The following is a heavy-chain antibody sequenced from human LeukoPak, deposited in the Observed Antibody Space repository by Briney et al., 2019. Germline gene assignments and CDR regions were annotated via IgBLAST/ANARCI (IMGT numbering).Heavy chain of an antibody. CDR1: GFTFSSYA. CDR2: ISGSGGST. J-gene: IGHJ4*02. Sequence: GGSLRLSWAASGFTFSSYAMSWVRQAPGKGLEWVSTISGSGGSTYYADSVKGRFTISRDNSKNTLYLQMNSLRAEDTAVYYCAKDRQEGNFDYWGQGTLVTVSS. V-gene: IGHV3-23*01. CDR3: AKDRQEGNFDY. D-gene: IGHD3-10*01.